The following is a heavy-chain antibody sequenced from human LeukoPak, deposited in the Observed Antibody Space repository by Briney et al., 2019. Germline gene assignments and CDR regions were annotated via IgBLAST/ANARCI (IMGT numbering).Heavy chain of an antibody. D-gene: IGHD1-26*01. CDR1: GFTFSSYW. CDR2: IKQDGSAK. V-gene: IGHV3-7*01. J-gene: IGHJ3*02. Sequence: PGGSLRLSXAASGFTFSSYWMTWVRQAPGKGLEWVANIKQDGSAKYYVDSVKGRFTISRDNAKNSLYLQVNSLRAEDTAVYYCARPQSGTYHDAFDIWGQGTMVTVSS. CDR3: ARPQSGTYHDAFDI.